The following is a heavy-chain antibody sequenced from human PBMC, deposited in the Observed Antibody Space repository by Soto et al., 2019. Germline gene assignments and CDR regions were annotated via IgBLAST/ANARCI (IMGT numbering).Heavy chain of an antibody. D-gene: IGHD2-21*02. CDR1: GYTFTNYY. CDR2: IKCSGGET. Sequence: QVQLVQSGAEVKKPGASVKVSCRTSGYTFTNYYMHWVRQAPGQGLEWMGIIKCSGGETTYAQKXLXXXPXXRDTSTSTVYMELSSLRSEDTAVYYCARGGDVVLVTAPLDYWGQGTLVTVSS. V-gene: IGHV1-46*03. J-gene: IGHJ4*02. CDR3: ARGGDVVLVTAPLDY.